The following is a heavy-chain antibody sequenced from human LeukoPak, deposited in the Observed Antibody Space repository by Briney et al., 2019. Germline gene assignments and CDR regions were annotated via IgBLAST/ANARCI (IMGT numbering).Heavy chain of an antibody. Sequence: SETLSLTCTVSGGSISSYYWSWIRQPPGKGLEWIGYIYYSGSTNYNPSLKSQVTISIDTSKNQFSLKLGSVTAADTAVYYCARGGSSGWVDYWGQGTLVTVPS. CDR3: ARGGSSGWVDY. D-gene: IGHD6-19*01. J-gene: IGHJ4*02. CDR2: IYYSGST. V-gene: IGHV4-59*01. CDR1: GGSISSYY.